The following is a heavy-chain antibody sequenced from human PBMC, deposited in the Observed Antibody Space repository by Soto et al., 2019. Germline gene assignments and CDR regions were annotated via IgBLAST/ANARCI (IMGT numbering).Heavy chain of an antibody. V-gene: IGHV1-18*01. CDR1: GYTFTSYG. Sequence: QVQLVQSGAEVKKPGASVKVSCKASGYTFTSYGISWVRQAPGQGLEWMGWISAYNGNTNYAQKLQGRVTMTTDTSTSTAYMELRSLRSDDTAVYYCARDLAARWLRAHGRKESHYYYYGMDVWGQGTTVTVSS. D-gene: IGHD5-12*01. CDR2: ISAYNGNT. CDR3: ARDLAARWLRAHGRKESHYYYYGMDV. J-gene: IGHJ6*02.